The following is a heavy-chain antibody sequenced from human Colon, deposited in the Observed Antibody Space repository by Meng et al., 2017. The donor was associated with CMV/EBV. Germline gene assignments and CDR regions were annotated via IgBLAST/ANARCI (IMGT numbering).Heavy chain of an antibody. CDR1: GLSVSSNY. J-gene: IGHJ4*02. CDR2: IYVDGST. CDR3: ARDLGGGDYFDY. V-gene: IGHV3-53*01. Sequence: LRELGGGLFRPGGSIRFSGAASGLSVSSNYMSWARQAPGKGLEWVSVIYVDGSTYYAESVKGRFTISRDSSTNTVHLHQNSLRDDDSAVYYCARDLGGGDYFDYWGQGTLVTVSS. D-gene: IGHD3-16*01.